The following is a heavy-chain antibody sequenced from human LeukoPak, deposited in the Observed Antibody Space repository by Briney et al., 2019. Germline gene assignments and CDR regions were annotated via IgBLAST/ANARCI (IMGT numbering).Heavy chain of an antibody. CDR3: ARKMHLYGSGSYFVY. V-gene: IGHV1-8*01. CDR1: GYTFTSYD. CDR2: MNPNSGNT. J-gene: IGHJ4*02. Sequence: ASVKVSSKASGYTFTSYDINWVRQATGQGLEWMGWMNPNSGNTGYAQKFQGRVTMARNTSISTAYMELSSLRSEDTAVYYCARKMHLYGSGSYFVYWGQGTLVTVSS. D-gene: IGHD3-10*01.